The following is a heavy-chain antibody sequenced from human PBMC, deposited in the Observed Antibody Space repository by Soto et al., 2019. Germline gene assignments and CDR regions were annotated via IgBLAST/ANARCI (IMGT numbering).Heavy chain of an antibody. Sequence: SVKVSCKASGGTYSSYAISWVRQAPGQGLEWMGRIIPIFDTANYAQKYQGRVTITADESTSTAYMELSSLRSEDTAFYYCASLALSGSSFYDYYGMDVWGQGTTVTVSS. CDR2: IIPIFDTA. V-gene: IGHV1-69*13. CDR1: GGTYSSYA. CDR3: ASLALSGSSFYDYYGMDV. D-gene: IGHD1-26*01. J-gene: IGHJ6*02.